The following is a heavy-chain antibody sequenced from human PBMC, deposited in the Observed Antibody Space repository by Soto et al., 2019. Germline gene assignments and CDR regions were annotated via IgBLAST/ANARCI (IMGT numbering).Heavy chain of an antibody. Sequence: EVQLLESGGGLVQPGGSLRLSCATSGFTFSSYAMSWVRQAPGKGLEWVSAISGSGGSTYYADSVKGRFTISRDNSKNTLYLQMNSLRAEDTAVYYCAKTLSGWYSPFDYWGQGTLVTVSS. V-gene: IGHV3-23*01. CDR1: GFTFSSYA. D-gene: IGHD6-19*01. CDR2: ISGSGGST. J-gene: IGHJ4*02. CDR3: AKTLSGWYSPFDY.